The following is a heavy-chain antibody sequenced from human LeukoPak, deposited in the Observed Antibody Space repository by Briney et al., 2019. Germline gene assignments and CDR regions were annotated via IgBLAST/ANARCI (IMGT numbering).Heavy chain of an antibody. CDR1: GFTFNYYA. CDR2: ISGSGAST. D-gene: IGHD6-19*01. Sequence: GGSLRLSCAASGFTFNYYAMSWVRQAPGKGLEWVSSISGSGASTYYADSVRGRFTIMRDNSQNTLYLHIKNLRAEDSALYYCAKDYSGWYSSFDSWGQGTLVTVSS. CDR3: AKDYSGWYSSFDS. J-gene: IGHJ4*02. V-gene: IGHV3-23*01.